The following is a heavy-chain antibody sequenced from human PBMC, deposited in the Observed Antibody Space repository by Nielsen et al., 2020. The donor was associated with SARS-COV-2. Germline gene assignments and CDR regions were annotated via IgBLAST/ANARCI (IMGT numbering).Heavy chain of an antibody. CDR2: ISYDGSNK. CDR3: AKGGTVVTHFDY. Sequence: GESLKISCAASGFTFSSYEMHWVRQAPGKGLEWVAVISYDGSNKYYADSVKGRFTISRDNSKNTLYLQMNSLRAEDTAVYYCAKGGTVVTHFDYWGQGTLVTVSS. J-gene: IGHJ4*02. D-gene: IGHD4-23*01. CDR1: GFTFSSYE. V-gene: IGHV3-30*18.